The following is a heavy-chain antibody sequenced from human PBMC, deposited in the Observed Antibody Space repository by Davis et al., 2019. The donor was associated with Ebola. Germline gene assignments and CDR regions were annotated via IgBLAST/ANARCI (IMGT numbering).Heavy chain of an antibody. D-gene: IGHD1-1*01. Sequence: AASVKVSCKASGYSFTDDGISWVRQAPGQGLEWMGWISTCNGNTNYAQKVQGRITMTTDTSTSTAYMELRSLRSDDTARYYCARDVRGITGPSEYWGQGTLVTVSS. CDR2: ISTCNGNT. V-gene: IGHV1-18*01. CDR1: GYSFTDDG. J-gene: IGHJ4*02. CDR3: ARDVRGITGPSEY.